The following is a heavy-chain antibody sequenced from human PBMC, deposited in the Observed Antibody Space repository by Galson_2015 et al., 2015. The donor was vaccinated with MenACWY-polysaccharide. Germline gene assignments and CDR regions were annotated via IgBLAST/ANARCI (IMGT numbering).Heavy chain of an antibody. J-gene: IGHJ5*02. Sequence: SESLSLTCPVSGGSISTSYWSWLRQPPGEELEWIGYIYYSGSTNYNPSLKSRVTISLDTPKNQFSLKLTSVTAADTAIYYCARGYYDSRGYANWCDPWGQGTLVTVSS. CDR1: GGSISTSY. CDR2: IYYSGST. D-gene: IGHD3-22*01. CDR3: ARGYYDSRGYANWCDP. V-gene: IGHV4-59*01.